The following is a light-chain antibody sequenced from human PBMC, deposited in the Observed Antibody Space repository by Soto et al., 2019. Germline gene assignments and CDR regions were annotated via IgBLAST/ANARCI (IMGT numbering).Light chain of an antibody. CDR1: QGISNY. Sequence: DIQMTQSPSAMSASVGDRVTITCRASQGISNYLAWFQQKPGKAPKRLIYTASSLQSGVPSRFSGRVSGTEFTLTISSLQPEDVAAYYCLQHNSYPLTFVQGTRLDIK. CDR3: LQHNSYPLT. CDR2: TAS. J-gene: IGKJ5*01. V-gene: IGKV1-17*03.